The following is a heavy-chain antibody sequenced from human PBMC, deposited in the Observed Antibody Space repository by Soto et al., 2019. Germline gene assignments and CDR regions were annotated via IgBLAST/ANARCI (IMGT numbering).Heavy chain of an antibody. J-gene: IGHJ4*02. CDR3: ARENGDWYFDY. V-gene: IGHV1-46*01. Sequence: ASVKVSCKASGYTFTSYYMHWVRQAPGQGLEWMGIINPSGGSTSYAQKFQGRVNMTRDTSTSTVYMELSSLRSEDTAVYYCARENGDWYFDYWGQGTLVTVSS. D-gene: IGHD4-17*01. CDR2: INPSGGST. CDR1: GYTFTSYY.